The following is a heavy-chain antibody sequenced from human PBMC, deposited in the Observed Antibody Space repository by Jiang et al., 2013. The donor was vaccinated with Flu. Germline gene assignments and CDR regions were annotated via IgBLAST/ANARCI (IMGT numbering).Heavy chain of an antibody. D-gene: IGHD3-10*01. V-gene: IGHV1-58*02. Sequence: SSAMQWVRQARGQRLEWIGWIVVGSGNTNYAQKFQERVTITRDMSTSTAYMELSSLRSEDTAVYYCAAAPLWFGALRYYFDYWGQGTLVTVSS. CDR3: AAAPLWFGALRYYFDY. J-gene: IGHJ4*02. CDR1: SSA. CDR2: IVVGSGNT.